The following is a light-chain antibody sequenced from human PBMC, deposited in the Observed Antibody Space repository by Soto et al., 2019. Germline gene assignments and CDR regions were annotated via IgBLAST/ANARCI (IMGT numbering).Light chain of an antibody. CDR3: QQSYSTLWT. CDR1: QSIDSW. V-gene: IGKV1-5*03. CDR2: KAS. J-gene: IGKJ1*01. Sequence: DIQMTQSPCTMSASVGDRVTITCRASQSIDSWLAWYQQKPGKAPKFLMYKASNLESGVPSRFSGSGSETDFTLTISSLQPEDFATYYCQQSYSTLWTFGQGTKVDIK.